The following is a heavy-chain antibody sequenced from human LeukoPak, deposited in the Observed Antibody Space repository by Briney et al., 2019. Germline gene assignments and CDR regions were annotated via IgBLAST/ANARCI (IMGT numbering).Heavy chain of an antibody. V-gene: IGHV1-2*06. J-gene: IGHJ4*02. CDR2: INPNSGGT. CDR3: ATHADYGDNIHF. Sequence: ASVQVSCQTSGFTFIAYYIHWVRQAPGQGLEWVGRINPNSGGTNYAQKFQGRVTVTRDTSITTAYMELSSLNSDDTAIYYCATHADYGDNIHFWGQGTLVTVSS. CDR1: GFTFIAYY. D-gene: IGHD4-17*01.